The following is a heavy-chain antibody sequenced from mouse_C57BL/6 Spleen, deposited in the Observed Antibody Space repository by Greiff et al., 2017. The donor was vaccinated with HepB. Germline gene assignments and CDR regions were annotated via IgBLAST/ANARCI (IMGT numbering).Heavy chain of an antibody. Sequence: EVKLLESGPGLVKPSQSLSLTCSVTGYSITSGYNWNWIRQLPGNKLEWMGNISYDGSNNYNPTLKNRISITRDTSKNQFFLKLNSVTTEDTATYYCARKGWLLDDWGQGTTLTVSS. CDR1: GYSITSGYN. V-gene: IGHV3-6*01. J-gene: IGHJ2*01. CDR2: ISYDGSN. D-gene: IGHD2-3*01. CDR3: ARKGWLLDD.